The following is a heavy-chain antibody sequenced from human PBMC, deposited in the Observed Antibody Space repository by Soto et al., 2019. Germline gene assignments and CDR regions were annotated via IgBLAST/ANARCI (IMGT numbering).Heavy chain of an antibody. CDR2: ISGSVGST. J-gene: IGHJ4*02. D-gene: IGHD6-6*01. Sequence: LRLSCAASGFTFSDHGMHWVRQAPGKGLEWVSSISGSVGSTFYADSVKGRFTISRDNSMNTLYLQMNSLRAEDTAVYYCAKDRTIASRNFDSWGQGALVTVSS. CDR3: AKDRTIASRNFDS. CDR1: GFTFSDHG. V-gene: IGHV3-23*01.